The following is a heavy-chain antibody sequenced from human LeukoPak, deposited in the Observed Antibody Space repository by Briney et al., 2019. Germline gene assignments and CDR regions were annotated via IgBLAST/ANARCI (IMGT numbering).Heavy chain of an antibody. J-gene: IGHJ4*02. Sequence: GGSLRLSCAASGFTFSSHSMSWVRQPPGEGLEWVTAISPSGDSTTYRDSVKGQFTISRDNSRNRLYLQMNTLTVEDTATYYSARRLLTGGVTDFFDFWGQGALVAVSS. CDR3: ARRLLTGGVTDFFDF. CDR2: ISPSGDST. V-gene: IGHV3-23*01. D-gene: IGHD2-21*02. CDR1: GFTFSSHS.